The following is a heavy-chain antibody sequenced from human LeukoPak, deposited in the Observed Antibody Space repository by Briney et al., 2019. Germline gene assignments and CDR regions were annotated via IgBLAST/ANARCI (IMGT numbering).Heavy chain of an antibody. Sequence: PGGSLRLSCAASGFTVSSNYMSWVRHAPGKGLEWVSVIYSGGSTYYADSVKGRFTISRDNSKNTLYLQMNSLRAEDTAVYYCARVRNDILTGYDFDYWGQGTLVTVSS. V-gene: IGHV3-66*02. D-gene: IGHD3-9*01. CDR1: GFTVSSNY. CDR3: ARVRNDILTGYDFDY. CDR2: IYSGGST. J-gene: IGHJ4*02.